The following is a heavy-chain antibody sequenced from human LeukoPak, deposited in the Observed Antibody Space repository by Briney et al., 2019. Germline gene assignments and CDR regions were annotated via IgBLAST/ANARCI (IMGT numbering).Heavy chain of an antibody. CDR2: IYHSGST. D-gene: IGHD3-22*01. V-gene: IGHV4-38-2*02. J-gene: IGHJ3*01. CDR3: ARTLYDSGGYYSYGAFDV. CDR1: GYSISSGYY. Sequence: SETLSLTCTVSGYSISSGYYWGWIRQPPGKGLEWIGSIYHSGSTYYNPSLKSRVTISVDTSKNQFSLKLSSVTAADTAVYYCARTLYDSGGYYSYGAFDVWGQGTMVTVSS.